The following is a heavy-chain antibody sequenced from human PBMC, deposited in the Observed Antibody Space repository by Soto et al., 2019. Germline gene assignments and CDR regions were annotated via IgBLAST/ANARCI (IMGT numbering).Heavy chain of an antibody. D-gene: IGHD7-27*01. CDR3: AKGWGDY. J-gene: IGHJ4*02. CDR2: ISGSGGST. CDR1: GININNYV. V-gene: IGHV3-23*01. Sequence: EVQLLESGGALVQPGGSLRLSCAVSGININNYVMSWVRQAPGKGLEWASSISGSGGSTYYADSVKGRFTISRDNSKNTLYLQMNSLRAEDTAVYYCAKGWGDYWGQGTHVTVSS.